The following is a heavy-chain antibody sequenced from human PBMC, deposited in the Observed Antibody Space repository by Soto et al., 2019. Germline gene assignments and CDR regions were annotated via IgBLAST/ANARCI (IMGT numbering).Heavy chain of an antibody. Sequence: ASVKVSCKASGYTFTSYYMHWVRQAPGQGLEWMGIINPSGGSTSYAQKFQGRVTMTRDTSTSTVYMELSSLRSEDTAVYYCARDRLSFDFWSGYYPHALDIWGQGTMVTVSS. V-gene: IGHV1-46*01. CDR3: ARDRLSFDFWSGYYPHALDI. D-gene: IGHD3-3*01. CDR2: INPSGGST. CDR1: GYTFTSYY. J-gene: IGHJ3*02.